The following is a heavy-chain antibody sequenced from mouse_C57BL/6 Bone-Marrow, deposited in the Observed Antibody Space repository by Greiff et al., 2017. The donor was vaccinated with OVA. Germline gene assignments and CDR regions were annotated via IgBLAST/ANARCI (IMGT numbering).Heavy chain of an antibody. D-gene: IGHD1-1*01. V-gene: IGHV1-26*01. Sequence: EVQLQQSGPELVKPGASVKISCKASGYTFTDYYMNWVKQSHGKSLEWIGDINPNNGGTRYNQQFKGKATLTVDKSSRPAYMELRSLTSEDSAVDYCARLPGITTGWYFDVWGTGTTVTVSS. CDR2: INPNNGGT. CDR1: GYTFTDYY. J-gene: IGHJ1*03. CDR3: ARLPGITTGWYFDV.